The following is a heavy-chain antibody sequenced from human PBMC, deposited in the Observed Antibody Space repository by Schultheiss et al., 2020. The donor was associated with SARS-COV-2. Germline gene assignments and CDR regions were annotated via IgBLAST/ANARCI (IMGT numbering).Heavy chain of an antibody. CDR2: IYHSGST. D-gene: IGHD3-16*02. Sequence: SETLSLTCTVSGGSISSGDYYWSWVRQPPGKGLEWIGEIYHSGSTNYNPSLKSRVTISVDKSKNQFSLKLSSVTAADTAVYYCARGAYDYIWGSYRLNWFDPWGQGTLVTVSS. CDR3: ARGAYDYIWGSYRLNWFDP. CDR1: GGSISSGDYY. V-gene: IGHV4-4*02. J-gene: IGHJ5*02.